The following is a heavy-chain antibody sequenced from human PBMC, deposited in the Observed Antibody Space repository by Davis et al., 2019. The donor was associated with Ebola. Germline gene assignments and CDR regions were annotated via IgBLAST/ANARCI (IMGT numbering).Heavy chain of an antibody. CDR3: ARKSTFFDY. CDR2: IKQDGSEK. V-gene: IGHV3-7*03. CDR1: GFTFSNYW. J-gene: IGHJ4*02. Sequence: GESLKLSCAASGFTFSNYWMSWVRQAPGKGLEWVANIKQDGSEKYYVDSVKGRFTISRDNAKNSLYLQMNSLRAEDTAVYYCARKSTFFDYWGQGTRVTVSS. D-gene: IGHD3-16*01.